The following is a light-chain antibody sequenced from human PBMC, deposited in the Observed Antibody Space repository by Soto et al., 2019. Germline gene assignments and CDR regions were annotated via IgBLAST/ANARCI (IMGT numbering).Light chain of an antibody. CDR3: SSYTSSTTLV. V-gene: IGLV2-14*01. CDR1: ASDVGGYNY. Sequence: QSALTQPASVSGSPGQSITISCTGTASDVGGYNYVAWYQQHPGKVPKLMMYDVNNRRSGVSYRFSGSKSGNTASLTISGLQAEDEGDYYCSSYTSSTTLVFGGGTKLTVL. J-gene: IGLJ2*01. CDR2: DVN.